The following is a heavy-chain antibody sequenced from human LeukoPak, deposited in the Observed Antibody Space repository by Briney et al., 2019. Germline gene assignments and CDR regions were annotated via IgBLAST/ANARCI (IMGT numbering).Heavy chain of an antibody. J-gene: IGHJ4*02. V-gene: IGHV4-31*03. CDR3: ARARGYSYGALAY. CDR1: GGSVSSGGYY. Sequence: SETLSLTCTVSGGSVSSGGYYWSWIRQHRGKGLEWIGHISYSGDTYYNPSLNSRVTKSVGTSKSQCSLKLSSVTDADTAVYYCARARGYSYGALAYSGPGTLVTVSS. CDR2: ISYSGDT. D-gene: IGHD5-18*01.